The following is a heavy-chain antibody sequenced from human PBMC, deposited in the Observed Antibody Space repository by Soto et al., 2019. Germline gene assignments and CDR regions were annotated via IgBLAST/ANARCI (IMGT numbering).Heavy chain of an antibody. CDR2: IYYSGST. D-gene: IGHD6-19*01. J-gene: IGHJ4*02. V-gene: IGHV4-39*01. CDR3: ARKTGYSSGWSYGY. CDR1: GGAISSSSYS. Sequence: PSXTLSLTCTVSGGAISSSSYSCGWILQPPGKGLEWIGSIYYSGSTYYNPSLKSRVTISVDTSKNQFSLKLSSVTAADTAVYYCARKTGYSSGWSYGYWGQGTLVTVSS.